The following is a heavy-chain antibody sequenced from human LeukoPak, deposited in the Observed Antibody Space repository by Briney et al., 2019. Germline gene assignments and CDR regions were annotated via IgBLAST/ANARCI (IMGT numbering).Heavy chain of an antibody. CDR2: ISYDGSNK. D-gene: IGHD1-26*01. CDR3: AKNRPRYSGSYDDHGGY. Sequence: GGSLRLSCAASGFTFSSYGMHWVRQAPGKGLEWVAVISYDGSNKYYADSVKGRFTISRDNSKNTLYLQMNSLRAEDTAVYYCAKNRPRYSGSYDDHGGYWGQGTLVTVSS. J-gene: IGHJ4*02. CDR1: GFTFSSYG. V-gene: IGHV3-30*18.